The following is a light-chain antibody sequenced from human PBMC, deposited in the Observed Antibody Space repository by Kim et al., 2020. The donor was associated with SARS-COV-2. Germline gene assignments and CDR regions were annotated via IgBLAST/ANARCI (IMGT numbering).Light chain of an antibody. CDR2: VAS. J-gene: IGKJ4*01. V-gene: IGKV3-20*01. CDR1: QSGSSNY. Sequence: PAERTAPSCRASQSGSSNYLAWYQQKPGQAPRLVMYVASSRATGIPARFSGSGSGTDFTLTISRLESEDFAVYYCQQYGSTGRTFGRGTKVDIK. CDR3: QQYGSTGRT.